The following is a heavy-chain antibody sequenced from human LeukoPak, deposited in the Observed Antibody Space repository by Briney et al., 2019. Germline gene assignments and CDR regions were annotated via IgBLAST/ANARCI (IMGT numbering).Heavy chain of an antibody. CDR3: ARDLSVAAAGTTSYYYGMDV. Sequence: SQTLSLTCTVSGGSISSGGYYWSWIRQHPGKGLEWIGYIYYSGSTYYNPSLKSRVTISVDTSKNHFSLKLSSVTAADTAVYYCARDLSVAAAGTTSYYYGMDVWGQGTTVTVSS. D-gene: IGHD6-13*01. CDR2: IYYSGST. J-gene: IGHJ6*02. CDR1: GGSISSGGYY. V-gene: IGHV4-31*03.